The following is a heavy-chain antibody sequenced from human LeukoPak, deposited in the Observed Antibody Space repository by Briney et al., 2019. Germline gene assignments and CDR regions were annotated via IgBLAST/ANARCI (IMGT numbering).Heavy chain of an antibody. CDR2: IYYSGST. D-gene: IGHD6-19*01. J-gene: IGHJ4*02. CDR3: ARVTQQWLGYYFDY. V-gene: IGHV4-59*01. Sequence: SETLSLTCTVSGGSISSYYWSWIRQPPGEGLEWIGYIYYSGSTNYNPSLKSRVTVSVDTSKNQFSLKLSSVTAADTAVYYCARVTQQWLGYYFDYWGQGTLVTVSS. CDR1: GGSISSYY.